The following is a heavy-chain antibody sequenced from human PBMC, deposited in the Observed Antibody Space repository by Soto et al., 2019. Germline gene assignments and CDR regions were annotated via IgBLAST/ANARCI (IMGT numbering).Heavy chain of an antibody. D-gene: IGHD1-26*01. V-gene: IGHV1-46*01. CDR1: RDTFTSYY. Sequence: ASVKISCKAPRDTFTSYYINWVRQAPGQGLEWMGVINPHGGSTAYAQKLKGRVTLNRDTSASTAYMEVSSLTSEDTAMYYCARSSGGNFGIIIEGNNWFAPWGQGTLVTVS. J-gene: IGHJ5*02. CDR2: INPHGGST. CDR3: ARSSGGNFGIIIEGNNWFAP.